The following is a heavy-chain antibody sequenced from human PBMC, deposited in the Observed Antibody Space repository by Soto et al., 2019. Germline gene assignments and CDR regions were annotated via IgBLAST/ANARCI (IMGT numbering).Heavy chain of an antibody. D-gene: IGHD2-15*01. V-gene: IGHV1-2*04. CDR2: INPNSGGT. Sequence: ASVKVSCKAPGYTFTGYYMHWVRQAPGQGLEWMGWINPNSGGTNYAQKFQGWVTMTRDTSISTAYMELSRLRSDDTAVYYCARAGRGQPDNSPQFDYWGQGTLVTVSS. CDR3: ARAGRGQPDNSPQFDY. J-gene: IGHJ4*02. CDR1: GYTFTGYY.